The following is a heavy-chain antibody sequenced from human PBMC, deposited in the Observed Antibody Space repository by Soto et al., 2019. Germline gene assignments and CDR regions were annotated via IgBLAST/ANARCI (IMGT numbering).Heavy chain of an antibody. V-gene: IGHV1-69*01. CDR3: ARGVHYDSSGYYYFY. J-gene: IGHJ4*02. CDR1: GYTFTGYY. CDR2: ITPVFGTA. D-gene: IGHD3-22*01. Sequence: QVQLVQSGAEVKKPGASVKVSCKASGYTFTGYYMHWVRQAPGQGLEWMGGITPVFGTANYAQKFQGRITITADESTSTAYMELRSLRSEDTAVYYCARGVHYDSSGYYYFYWGQGTLVTVSS.